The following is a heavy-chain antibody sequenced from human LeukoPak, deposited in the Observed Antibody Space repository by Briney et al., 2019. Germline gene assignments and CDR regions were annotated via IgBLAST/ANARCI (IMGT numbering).Heavy chain of an antibody. CDR1: GGTFSSYA. CDR2: IIPIFGTA. V-gene: IGHV1-69*05. Sequence: SSVKVSCKASGGTFSSYAISWVRQAPGQGLEWMGGIIPIFGTANYAQKFQGRVTITTDESTSTAYKELSSLRSEDTAVYYCARGRPGELLWLYFQHWGQGTLVTVSS. CDR3: ARGRPGELLWLYFQH. D-gene: IGHD3-10*01. J-gene: IGHJ1*01.